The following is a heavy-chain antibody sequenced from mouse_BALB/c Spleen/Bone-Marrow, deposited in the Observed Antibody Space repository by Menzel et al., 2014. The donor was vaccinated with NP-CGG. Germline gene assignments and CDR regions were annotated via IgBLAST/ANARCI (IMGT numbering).Heavy chain of an antibody. CDR3: ARQLAYAMDY. V-gene: IGHV5-12*02. J-gene: IGHJ4*01. CDR1: GFTFSDYY. CDR2: ITKGGGST. Sequence: LVESGGGLVQPGGSLKLSCATSGFTFSDYYMYWVRQTPEKRLEWVAYITKGGGSTYYPDIVKGRFTISRDNAKNTLYLQMSRLKSEDTAMYYCARQLAYAMDYWGQGTSVTVSS. D-gene: IGHD4-1*01.